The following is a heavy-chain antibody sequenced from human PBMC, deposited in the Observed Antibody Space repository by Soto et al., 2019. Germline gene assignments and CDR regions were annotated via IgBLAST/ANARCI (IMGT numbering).Heavy chain of an antibody. CDR1: GFTFSNAW. CDR3: TTDSDITSIIVRFDY. Sequence: GGSLRLSCAASGFTFSNAWINWVRQTPGKGLEWVGRVKSKTDGGTTDFAAPVKGRFAISRDNSKNMVYLEMNSLKTDDTAIYYCTTDSDITSIIVRFDYWGHGTLVTVSS. J-gene: IGHJ4*01. CDR2: VKSKTDGGTT. D-gene: IGHD3-22*01. V-gene: IGHV3-15*07.